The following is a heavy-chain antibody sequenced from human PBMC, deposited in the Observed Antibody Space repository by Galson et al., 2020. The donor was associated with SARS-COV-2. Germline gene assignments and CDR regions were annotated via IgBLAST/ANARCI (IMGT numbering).Heavy chain of an antibody. Sequence: SQTLSLTCTVSGASISRGDYFWSWIRQSPGTGLEWIGYIYYSGRTDYNPSLKSRLTISVDTSRNEFSLKMSSVTAADTAVYYCASGNAYFEYWGQGTLVTVSS. CDR2: IYYSGRT. CDR1: GASISRGDYF. V-gene: IGHV4-30-4*01. J-gene: IGHJ4*02. CDR3: ASGNAYFEY. D-gene: IGHD1-1*01.